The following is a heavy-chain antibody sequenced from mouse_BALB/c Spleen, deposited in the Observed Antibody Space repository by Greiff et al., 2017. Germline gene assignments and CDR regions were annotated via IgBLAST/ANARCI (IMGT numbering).Heavy chain of an antibody. J-gene: IGHJ3*01. CDR1: GFTFSSYA. CDR3: ARGGYGYGGAWFAY. CDR2: ISSGGST. Sequence: EVKVVESGGGLVQPGGSLKLSCAASGFTFSSYAMSWVRQTPEKRLEWVASISSGGSTYYPDSVKGRFTISRDNARNILYLQMSSLRSEDTAMYYCARGGYGYGGAWFAYWGQGTLVTVSA. V-gene: IGHV5-6-5*01. D-gene: IGHD2-2*01.